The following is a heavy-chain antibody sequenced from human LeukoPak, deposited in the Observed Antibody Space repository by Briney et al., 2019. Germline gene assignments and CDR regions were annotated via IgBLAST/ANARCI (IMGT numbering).Heavy chain of an antibody. Sequence: ASVKVSCKASGYTFTGYYMHWVRQAPGQGLEWMGWINPNSGGTNYAQKFQDRVTMTRDTSISTAYMELSRLRSDDTAVYYCARGVLLWFGELNYFDYWGQGTLVTVSS. J-gene: IGHJ4*02. CDR2: INPNSGGT. CDR3: ARGVLLWFGELNYFDY. D-gene: IGHD3-10*01. CDR1: GYTFTGYY. V-gene: IGHV1-2*02.